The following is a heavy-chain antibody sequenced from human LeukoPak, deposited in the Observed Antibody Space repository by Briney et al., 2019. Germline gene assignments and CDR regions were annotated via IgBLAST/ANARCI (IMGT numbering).Heavy chain of an antibody. CDR1: GYTFTSYY. CDR3: ARDQGYYDSSGCYIY. V-gene: IGHV1-46*01. CDR2: INPSGGST. D-gene: IGHD3-22*01. Sequence: ASVKVSCKASGYTFTSYYMHWVRQAPGQGLEWMGIINPSGGSTSYAQKFQGRVTMTRDMSTSTVYMELSSLRSEDTAVYYCARDQGYYDSSGCYIYWGQGTLVTVSS. J-gene: IGHJ4*02.